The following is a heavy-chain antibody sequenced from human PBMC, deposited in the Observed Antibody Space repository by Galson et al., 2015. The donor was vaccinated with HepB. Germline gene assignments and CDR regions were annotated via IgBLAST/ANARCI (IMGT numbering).Heavy chain of an antibody. D-gene: IGHD2-21*01. CDR3: ARLTDCGGDCYFGYFDY. CDR2: IWYDGSNK. V-gene: IGHV3-33*01. Sequence: SLRLSCAASGFTFSSYGMHWVRQAPGKGLEWVAVIWYDGSNKYYADSVKGRFTISRDNSKNTLYLQMNSLRAEDTAVYYCARLTDCGGDCYFGYFDYWGQGTLVTVSS. CDR1: GFTFSSYG. J-gene: IGHJ4*02.